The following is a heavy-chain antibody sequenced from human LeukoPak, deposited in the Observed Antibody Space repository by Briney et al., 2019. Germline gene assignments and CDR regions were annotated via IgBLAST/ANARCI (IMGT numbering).Heavy chain of an antibody. Sequence: PGGSLRLSCAASGLTFSSHAMSWVRQAPGKGLEWVAVISYDGSNKYYADSVKGRFTISRDNSKNTLYLQMNSLTAEDTAVYYCARGLSGPGRYFDYWGQGTLVTVSS. CDR1: GLTFSSHA. D-gene: IGHD3-16*01. J-gene: IGHJ4*02. CDR3: ARGLSGPGRYFDY. V-gene: IGHV3-30-3*01. CDR2: ISYDGSNK.